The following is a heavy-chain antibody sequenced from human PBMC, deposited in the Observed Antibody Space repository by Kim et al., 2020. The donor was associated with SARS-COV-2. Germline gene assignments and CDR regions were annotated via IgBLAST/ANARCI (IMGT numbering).Heavy chain of an antibody. Sequence: GGSPRLSCAASGFTFSSYGMHWVRQAPGKGLEWVAVIWYDGSNKYYADSVKGRFTISRDNSKNTLYLQMNSLRAEDTAVYYCARDLAYIGMDVWGQGTTVTVSS. CDR2: IWYDGSNK. CDR3: ARDLAYIGMDV. D-gene: IGHD3-16*01. CDR1: GFTFSSYG. J-gene: IGHJ6*02. V-gene: IGHV3-33*01.